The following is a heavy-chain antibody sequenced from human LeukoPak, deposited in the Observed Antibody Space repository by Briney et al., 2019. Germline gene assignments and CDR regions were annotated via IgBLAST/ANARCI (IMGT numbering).Heavy chain of an antibody. D-gene: IGHD3-22*01. CDR2: ISGSGGST. V-gene: IGHV3-23*01. CDR1: GFTFSSYA. Sequence: PGGSLRLSCAASGFTFSSYAMSWVRQAPGKGLEWVSAISGSGGSTYYADSVKGRFIISRDNSRNTLYLQMNSLRAEDTAIYYCAKDRPNYYETNGHYYRRDGDYWGQGTLVTVSS. J-gene: IGHJ4*02. CDR3: AKDRPNYYETNGHYYRRDGDY.